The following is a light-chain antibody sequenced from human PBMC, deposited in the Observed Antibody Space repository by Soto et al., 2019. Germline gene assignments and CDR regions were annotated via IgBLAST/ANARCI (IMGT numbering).Light chain of an antibody. V-gene: IGKV3-11*01. CDR3: QQRSTWP. J-gene: IGKJ5*01. CDR1: QSVSSY. CDR2: DAS. Sequence: EIVLTQSPATLSLSPGERATLSCRASQSVSSYLAWYQQKPGQAPRLLIYDASNRATGIPARFSGSGSGTDFTLTISSLEPEAFAVYYCQQRSTWPFGQGTRLEIK.